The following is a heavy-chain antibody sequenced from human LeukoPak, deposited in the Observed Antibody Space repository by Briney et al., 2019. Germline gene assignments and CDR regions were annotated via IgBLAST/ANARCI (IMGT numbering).Heavy chain of an antibody. CDR3: ATYRGLDF. D-gene: IGHD2-21*01. V-gene: IGHV3-7*01. CDR2: IKEDGSEK. CDR1: GFTLSSYW. Sequence: GGSLRLSCAASGFTLSSYWRSWVRQAPGKGLEWVANIKEDGSEKNFVDSVKGRFTISRDNAKNSLYLQMDRLRADDTAVYYCATYRGLDFGGQGTLVTVSS. J-gene: IGHJ4*02.